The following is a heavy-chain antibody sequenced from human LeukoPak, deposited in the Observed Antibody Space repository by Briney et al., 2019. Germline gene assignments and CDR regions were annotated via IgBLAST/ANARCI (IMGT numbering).Heavy chain of an antibody. D-gene: IGHD7-27*01. CDR3: ARGLTGYYFDY. Sequence: GGSLRLSCTTSGFNFRAYWMAWVRQAPGKGLEWVSVIYSGGSTYYTDSVKGRFTISRDNSKNTLYLQMNSLSAEDTAVYYCARGLTGYYFDYWGQGTLVTVSS. CDR1: GFNFRAYW. V-gene: IGHV3-66*02. CDR2: IYSGGST. J-gene: IGHJ4*02.